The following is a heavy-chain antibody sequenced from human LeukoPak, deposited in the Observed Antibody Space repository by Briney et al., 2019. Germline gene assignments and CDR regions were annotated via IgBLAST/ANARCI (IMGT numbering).Heavy chain of an antibody. J-gene: IGHJ4*02. CDR1: GFTFSSYS. D-gene: IGHD3-10*01. CDR3: ATGERMVRGDGVDY. CDR2: ISSSSSYI. V-gene: IGHV3-21*01. Sequence: GGSLRLSCAASGFTFSSYSMNWVRQAPGKGLEWVSSISSSSSYIYYADSVKGRFTISRDNSKNTLYLQMNSLRAEDTAVYFCATGERMVRGDGVDYWGQGTLVTVSS.